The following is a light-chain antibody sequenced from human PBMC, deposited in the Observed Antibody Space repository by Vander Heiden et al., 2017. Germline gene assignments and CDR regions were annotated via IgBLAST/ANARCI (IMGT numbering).Light chain of an antibody. V-gene: IGKV1-39*01. CDR1: QRIDSY. CDR3: QQSYRTPRT. Sequence: DIQMTQSPSSLSASVGDRVTITCRASQRIDSYLNWYQQKPGKAPKLLIYAATRLQSGVPSRFSGSGSGTDFTLTITSLQPEDFATYYCQQSYRTPRTFAQGTNLEI. J-gene: IGKJ2*01. CDR2: AAT.